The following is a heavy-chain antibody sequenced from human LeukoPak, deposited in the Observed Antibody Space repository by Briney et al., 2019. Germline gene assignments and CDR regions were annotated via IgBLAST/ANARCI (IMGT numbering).Heavy chain of an antibody. J-gene: IGHJ4*02. CDR2: IIPIFGTA. V-gene: IGHV1-69*13. D-gene: IGHD5-18*01. CDR1: GGTFSSYA. Sequence: ASVKVSCKASGGTFSSYAISWVRQAPGQGLEWMGGIIPIFGTANYAQKFQGRVTITADESTSTAYMELSSLRSEDTAVYYCVAMVIGWYAYWGQGTLVTVSS. CDR3: VAMVIGWYAY.